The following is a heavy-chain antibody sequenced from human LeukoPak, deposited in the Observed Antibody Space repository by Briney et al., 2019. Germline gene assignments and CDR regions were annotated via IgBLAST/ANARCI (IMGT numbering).Heavy chain of an antibody. Sequence: PSETLSLTCTVSGGSISSYYWSWIRQPPGKGLEWIGYIYYSGSTNYNPSLKSRVTISVGTSKNQFSLKLSSVTGADTAVYYCARDQRDGSMAIDYWGQGTLVTVSS. CDR2: IYYSGST. J-gene: IGHJ4*02. V-gene: IGHV4-59*01. CDR3: ARDQRDGSMAIDY. CDR1: GGSISSYY. D-gene: IGHD2/OR15-2a*01.